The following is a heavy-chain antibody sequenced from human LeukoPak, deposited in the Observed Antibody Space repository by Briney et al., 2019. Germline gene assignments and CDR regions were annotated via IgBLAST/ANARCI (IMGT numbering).Heavy chain of an antibody. CDR3: ARELYSSSPAFDY. V-gene: IGHV4-59*01. Sequence: SETQSLTCTVSGGFISGYYWSWIRQPPGKGLEWIGYIYYSGNTNYNPSLKSRVTISVDTSKNQFSLKLGSVTAADTAIYYCARELYSSSPAFDYWGQGTLVTVSS. CDR2: IYYSGNT. J-gene: IGHJ4*02. CDR1: GGFISGYY. D-gene: IGHD6-6*01.